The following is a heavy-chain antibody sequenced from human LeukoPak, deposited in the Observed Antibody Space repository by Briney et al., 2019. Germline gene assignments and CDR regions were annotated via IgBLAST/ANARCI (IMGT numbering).Heavy chain of an antibody. Sequence: SVKVSCKASGGTFSSYAISWVRQAPGQGLEWMGRIIPILGIANYAQKFQGRVTITADKSTSTAYMELSSLRSEDTAVYYCAKTSMVRGVTLDPWGQGTLVTVSS. CDR1: GGTFSSYA. CDR2: IIPILGIA. V-gene: IGHV1-69*04. D-gene: IGHD3-10*01. CDR3: AKTSMVRGVTLDP. J-gene: IGHJ5*02.